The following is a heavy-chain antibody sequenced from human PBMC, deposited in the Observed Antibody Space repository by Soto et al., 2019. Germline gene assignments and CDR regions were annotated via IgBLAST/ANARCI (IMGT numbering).Heavy chain of an antibody. CDR2: INHSGST. V-gene: IGHV4-34*01. Sequence: KASETLSLTCAVYGGSFSGYYWSWIRQPPGKGLEWIGEINHSGSTNYNPSLKSRVTISVDTSKNQFSLKLSSVTAADTAVYYCARGSWIAARPRAWGFDPWGQGTLVTVSS. CDR3: ARGSWIAARPRAWGFDP. J-gene: IGHJ5*02. CDR1: GGSFSGYY. D-gene: IGHD6-6*01.